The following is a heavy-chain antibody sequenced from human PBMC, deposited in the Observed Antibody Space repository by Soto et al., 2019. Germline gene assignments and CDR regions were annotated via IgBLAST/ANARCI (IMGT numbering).Heavy chain of an antibody. J-gene: IGHJ6*04. Sequence: PGGSLRLSCAASGFTFSDYYMSWIRQAPGKGLEWVSYISSSSSYTNYADSVKGRFTISRDNAKNSLYLQMNSLRAEDTAVYYCARTPFFSSTSCSPPGAYVMAVWGKGTRVTVPS. D-gene: IGHD2-2*01. CDR1: GFTFSDYY. CDR2: ISSSSSYT. CDR3: ARTPFFSSTSCSPPGAYVMAV. V-gene: IGHV3-11*03.